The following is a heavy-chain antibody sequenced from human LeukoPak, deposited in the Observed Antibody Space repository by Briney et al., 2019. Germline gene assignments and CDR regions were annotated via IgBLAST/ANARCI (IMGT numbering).Heavy chain of an antibody. J-gene: IGHJ4*02. CDR1: GFTFSSYA. Sequence: QPGGSLRLSCAASGFTFSSYAMSWVRQAPGKGLEWVSAISGSGGSTYYADSVKGRFTISRDNSKNTLYLQMNSLRAEDTAVYYCAKGGLGYYYYDSSGYYQFDYWGQGTLVTVSS. V-gene: IGHV3-23*01. D-gene: IGHD3-22*01. CDR3: AKGGLGYYYYDSSGYYQFDY. CDR2: ISGSGGST.